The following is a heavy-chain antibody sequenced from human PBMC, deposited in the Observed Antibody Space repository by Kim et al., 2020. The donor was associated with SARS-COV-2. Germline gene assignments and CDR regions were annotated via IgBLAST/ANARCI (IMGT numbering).Heavy chain of an antibody. D-gene: IGHD6-13*01. J-gene: IGHJ6*02. Sequence: GGSLRLSCAASGFTFSSYSMNWVRQAPGKGLEWVSSISSSSSYIYYADSVKGRFTISRDNAKNSLYLQMNSLRAEDTAVYYCARDPDYSSSWYFSYYYGMDVWGQGTTVTVSS. CDR3: ARDPDYSSSWYFSYYYGMDV. CDR1: GFTFSSYS. CDR2: ISSSSSYI. V-gene: IGHV3-21*01.